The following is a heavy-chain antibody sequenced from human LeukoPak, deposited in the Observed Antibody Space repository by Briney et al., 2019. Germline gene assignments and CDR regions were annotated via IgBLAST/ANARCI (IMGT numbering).Heavy chain of an antibody. V-gene: IGHV4-34*01. D-gene: IGHD3-3*01. J-gene: IGHJ6*03. CDR3: ARGSYDFWSGPYMDV. Sequence: SETLSLTCAVYGGSFSGYYWSWIRQPPGKGLEWIGEINHSGSTKYNPSLKSRVTMSVDTSKNQFSLKLSSVTAADTAVYYCARGSYDFWSGPYMDVWGKGTTVTVSS. CDR1: GGSFSGYY. CDR2: INHSGST.